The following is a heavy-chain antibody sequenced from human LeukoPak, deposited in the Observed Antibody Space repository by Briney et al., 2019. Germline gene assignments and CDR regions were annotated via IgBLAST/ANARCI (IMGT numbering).Heavy chain of an antibody. CDR2: IYHSGST. Sequence: TSETLSLTCTVSGGSISSYYWSWIRQPPGKGLEWIGEIYHSGSTNYNPSLKSRVTISVDKSKNQFSLKLSSVTAADTAVYYCARISGYSGYDFDYWGQGTLVTVSS. CDR1: GGSISSYY. CDR3: ARISGYSGYDFDY. D-gene: IGHD5-12*01. V-gene: IGHV4-59*12. J-gene: IGHJ4*02.